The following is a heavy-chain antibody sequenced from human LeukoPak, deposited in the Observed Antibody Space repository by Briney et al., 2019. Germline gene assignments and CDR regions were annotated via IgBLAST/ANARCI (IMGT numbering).Heavy chain of an antibody. CDR2: TYPGDSDT. CDR1: GSTFTSYW. Sequence: GEALKISCKGSGSTFTSYWIGWVRQMPGKGLEWMGITYPGDSDTRYSPSFQGQVTISADMSIGTAYLQWSSLKASDTAMYYCARHRDYVPDIWGQGTMVTVSS. D-gene: IGHD3-16*01. V-gene: IGHV5-51*01. J-gene: IGHJ3*02. CDR3: ARHRDYVPDI.